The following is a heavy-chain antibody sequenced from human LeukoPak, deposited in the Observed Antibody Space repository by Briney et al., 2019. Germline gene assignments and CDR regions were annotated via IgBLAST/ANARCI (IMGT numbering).Heavy chain of an antibody. Sequence: ASVKVSCKASGGTFSSYAISWVRQAPGQGLEWMGGIIPIFGTANYAQKFQGRVTITADKSTSTAYMELSSLRSEDTAVYYCARGGYSYGPSPFDYWGQGTLVTVPS. CDR1: GGTFSSYA. J-gene: IGHJ4*02. D-gene: IGHD5-18*01. CDR2: IIPIFGTA. V-gene: IGHV1-69*06. CDR3: ARGGYSYGPSPFDY.